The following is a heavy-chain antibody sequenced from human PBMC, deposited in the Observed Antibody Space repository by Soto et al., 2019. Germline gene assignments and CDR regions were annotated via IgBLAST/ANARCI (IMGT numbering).Heavy chain of an antibody. CDR2: INTGNGNT. CDR1: GYTFSSYA. J-gene: IGHJ4*02. CDR3: GSAGDYCRTARCYMIYS. Sequence: ASVKVSCKASGYTFSSYAMHGVRQAPGRRPEWMGWINTGNGNTKYSEKFQGRATITRDTSASTAYMELSSLGPDETAVYYCGSAGDYCRTARCYMIYSWGQGTQVTVYS. D-gene: IGHD2-15*01. V-gene: IGHV1-3*04.